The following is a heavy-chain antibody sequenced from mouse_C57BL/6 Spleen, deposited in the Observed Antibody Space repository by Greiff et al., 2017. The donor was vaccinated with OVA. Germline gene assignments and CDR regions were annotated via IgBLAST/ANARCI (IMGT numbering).Heavy chain of an antibody. CDR2: IDPSDSET. CDR3: ARDGDYDYFDY. V-gene: IGHV1-52*01. Sequence: VQLQQPGAELVRPGSSVKLSCKASGYTFTSYWMHWVKQRPIKGLEWIGNIDPSDSETHYNQKFKDKATLTVDKSSSTAYMQLSSLTSEDSAVYYCARDGDYDYFDYWGQGTTLTVSS. D-gene: IGHD2-4*01. CDR1: GYTFTSYW. J-gene: IGHJ2*01.